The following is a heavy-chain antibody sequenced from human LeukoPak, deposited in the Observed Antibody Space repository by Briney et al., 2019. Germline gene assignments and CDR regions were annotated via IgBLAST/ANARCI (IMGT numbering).Heavy chain of an antibody. CDR1: GFTFSTYT. CDR2: ISSSSYI. V-gene: IGHV3-21*01. D-gene: IGHD3-10*01. CDR3: AREKANYYGSGSYYNYFDY. Sequence: KPGGSLRLSCAASGFTFSTYTMNWVRQAPGKGLKWVSSISSSSYIYYADSVRGRFTISRDNAKNSLYLQMNSLRAEDTAVYYCAREKANYYGSGSYYNYFDYWGQGTLVTVSS. J-gene: IGHJ4*02.